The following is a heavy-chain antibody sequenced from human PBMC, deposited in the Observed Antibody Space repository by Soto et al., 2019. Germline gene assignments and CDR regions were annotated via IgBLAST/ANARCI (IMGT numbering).Heavy chain of an antibody. CDR1: AYTFTDYA. D-gene: IGHD5-18*01. Sequence: QVQLEQSGAEVKNPGASVKVSCQASAYTFTDYAMHWVRQAPGQRLEWTGWSNAANGNTKYSQRFQGRVTITSDTSASTAYMELSSLRSEDTAVYYCARDQDVDTAMLDAFDIWGQGTMVTVSS. V-gene: IGHV1-3*01. CDR3: ARDQDVDTAMLDAFDI. CDR2: SNAANGNT. J-gene: IGHJ3*02.